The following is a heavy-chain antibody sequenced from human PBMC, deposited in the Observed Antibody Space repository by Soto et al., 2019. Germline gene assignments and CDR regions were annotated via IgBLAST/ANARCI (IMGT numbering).Heavy chain of an antibody. Sequence: QVQLQESGPGLVKPSQTLSLTCTVSGGSISSGGYYWSWIRQHPGKGLEWIGYIYYSGSTYYNPSLKSRVTISVDTSKDQFSLKLSSVTAADTAVYYCARSSTGANYFDYWGQGTLVTVSS. V-gene: IGHV4-31*03. D-gene: IGHD2-2*01. CDR3: ARSSTGANYFDY. J-gene: IGHJ4*02. CDR2: IYYSGST. CDR1: GGSISSGGYY.